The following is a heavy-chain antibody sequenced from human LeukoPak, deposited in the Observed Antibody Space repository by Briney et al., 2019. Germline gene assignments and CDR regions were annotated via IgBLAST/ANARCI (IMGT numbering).Heavy chain of an antibody. CDR1: GGSISSNSSY. Sequence: SETLSLTCTVSGGSISSNSSYWNWIRQPPGKGLEWIGNIYYSGSTYYNPSLKSRVTISVDTSKNQFSLKLSSVTAADTAVYYCARRSKVVPAAILSLRGYFDYWGQGTLVTVSS. CDR3: ARRSKVVPAAILSLRGYFDY. CDR2: IYYSGST. V-gene: IGHV4-39*01. J-gene: IGHJ4*02. D-gene: IGHD2-2*02.